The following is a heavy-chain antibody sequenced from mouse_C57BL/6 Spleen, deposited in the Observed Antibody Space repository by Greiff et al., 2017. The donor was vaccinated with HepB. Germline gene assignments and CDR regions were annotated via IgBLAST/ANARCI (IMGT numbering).Heavy chain of an antibody. CDR2: ISSGSSTI. D-gene: IGHD2-4*01. CDR3: AKYDYDERGAMDY. V-gene: IGHV5-17*01. CDR1: GFTFSDYG. J-gene: IGHJ4*01. Sequence: DVQLVESGGGLVKPGGSLKLSCAASGFTFSDYGMHWVRQAPEKGLEWVAYISSGSSTIYYADTVKGRFTISRDNAKNTLFLQMTSLRSEATAMYYCAKYDYDERGAMDYWGQGTSVTVSS.